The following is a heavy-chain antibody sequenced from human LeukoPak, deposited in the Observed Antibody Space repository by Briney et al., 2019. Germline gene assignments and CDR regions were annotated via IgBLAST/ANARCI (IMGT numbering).Heavy chain of an antibody. V-gene: IGHV3-30*02. Sequence: GGSLRLSCAASGFTFSSYGMHWVRQAPGKGLEWVAFIRYDGSNKYYADSVKGRFTISRDNSKNTLYLQMNSLRAEDTAVYYCAKGEFRYCSSTSCYTGREFDPWGQGTLVTVSS. CDR3: AKGEFRYCSSTSCYTGREFDP. D-gene: IGHD2-2*02. CDR2: IRYDGSNK. J-gene: IGHJ5*02. CDR1: GFTFSSYG.